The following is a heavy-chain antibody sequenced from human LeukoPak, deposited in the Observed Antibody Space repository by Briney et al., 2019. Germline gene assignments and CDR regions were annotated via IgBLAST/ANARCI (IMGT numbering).Heavy chain of an antibody. CDR1: GGTFSSYA. CDR3: ARGFGELKYYYYYMDV. CDR2: IIPIFGTA. V-gene: IGHV1-69*13. J-gene: IGHJ6*03. D-gene: IGHD3-10*01. Sequence: SVKVSCKASGGTFSSYAISWVRQAPGQGLEWMGGIIPIFGTANYAQKFQGRVTITADESTSTAYMELSSLRSEDTAVYYCARGFGELKYYYYYMDVWGKGTTVTISS.